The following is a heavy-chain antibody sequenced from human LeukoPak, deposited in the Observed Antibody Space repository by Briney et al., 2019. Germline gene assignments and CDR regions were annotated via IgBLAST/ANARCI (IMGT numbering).Heavy chain of an antibody. CDR3: AREGGKSYGSSFDY. CDR1: EGTFSSYA. J-gene: IGHJ4*02. V-gene: IGHV1-69*05. CDR2: IIPIFGTA. Sequence: ASVKVSCKASEGTFSSYAISWVRQAPGQGLEWMGRIIPIFGTANYAQKFQGRVTITTDESTGTAYMELSSLRSEDTAVYYCAREGGKSYGSSFDYWGQGTLVTVSS. D-gene: IGHD5-18*01.